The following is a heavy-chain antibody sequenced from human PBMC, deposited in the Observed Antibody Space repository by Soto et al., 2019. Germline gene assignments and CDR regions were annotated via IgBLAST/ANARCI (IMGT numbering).Heavy chain of an antibody. CDR1: GFIFSGLY. CDR2: IDSSGVKK. Sequence: QVQLTESGGGLVKPGGSLRLSCAASGFIFSGLYMSWIRQAPGKGLEWVSCIDSSGVKKYYAESVRGRFTISRDNAKNSLYLQMNSLRAEDTAVYYCARDRGAVTGDYFDYWGQGTLVTVSS. J-gene: IGHJ4*02. D-gene: IGHD6-19*01. V-gene: IGHV3-11*01. CDR3: ARDRGAVTGDYFDY.